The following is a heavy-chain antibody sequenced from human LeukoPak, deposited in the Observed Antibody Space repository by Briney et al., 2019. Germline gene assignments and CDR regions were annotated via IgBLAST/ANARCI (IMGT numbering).Heavy chain of an antibody. V-gene: IGHV3-66*01. CDR3: ARASVADFDY. D-gene: IGHD6-19*01. CDR2: IYSDGST. CDR1: GFTVSSNY. J-gene: IGHJ4*02. Sequence: GGSLRLSCAASGFTVSSNYMSWVRQAPGKWLEWVSVIYSDGSTYYADSVKGRFTISRDNSKNTLDLQMNSLRAEDTAVYYCARASVADFDYWGQGTLVTVSS.